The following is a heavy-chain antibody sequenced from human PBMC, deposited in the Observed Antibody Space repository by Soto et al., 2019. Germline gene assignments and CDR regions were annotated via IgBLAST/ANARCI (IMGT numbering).Heavy chain of an antibody. CDR3: ARGGISGGSCLDLDY. J-gene: IGHJ4*02. CDR1: GGSFSCYY. Sequence: SETLSLTCAVYGGSFSCYYWSWIRQPPGKGLEWIGEINHSGSTNYNPSLKSRVTISVDTSKNQFSLKLSSVTAADTAVYYCARGGISGGSCLDLDYWGQGTLVTVAS. D-gene: IGHD2-15*01. CDR2: INHSGST. V-gene: IGHV4-34*01.